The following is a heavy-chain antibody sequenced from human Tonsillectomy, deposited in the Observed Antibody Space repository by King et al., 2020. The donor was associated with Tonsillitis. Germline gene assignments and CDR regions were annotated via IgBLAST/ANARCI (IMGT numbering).Heavy chain of an antibody. Sequence: VQLQESGPGLVKPSETLSLTCTVSGGSISSYYWSWIRQPPGKGLEWIGYIYYSGSTNYNPSLKSRVTISVDTSKNQFSLKLSSVTAADTAMYYCARLPIVGATTSFDYWGQGTLVTVSS. V-gene: IGHV4-59*08. CDR2: IYYSGST. CDR1: GGSISSYY. CDR3: ARLPIVGATTSFDY. J-gene: IGHJ4*02. D-gene: IGHD1-26*01.